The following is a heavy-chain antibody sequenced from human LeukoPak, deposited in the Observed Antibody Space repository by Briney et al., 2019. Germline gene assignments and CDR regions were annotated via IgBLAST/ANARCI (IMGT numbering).Heavy chain of an antibody. CDR3: ARGGGDYPNRHYYYYYGMDV. CDR1: GGSFSGYY. V-gene: IGHV4-34*01. Sequence: SETLSLTCAVYGGSFSGYYWSWIRQPPGKGLEWIGEINHSGSTNCNPSLKSRVTISVDTSKNQFSLKLSSVTAADTAVYYCARGGGDYPNRHYYYYYGMDVWGQGTTVTVSS. CDR2: INHSGST. D-gene: IGHD4-17*01. J-gene: IGHJ6*02.